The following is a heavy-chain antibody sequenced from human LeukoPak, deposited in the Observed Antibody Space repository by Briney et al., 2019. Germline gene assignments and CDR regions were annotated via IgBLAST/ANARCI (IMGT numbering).Heavy chain of an antibody. V-gene: IGHV3-48*01. J-gene: IGHJ4*02. CDR3: ARASITMIVVVFDY. CDR1: GFTFSSYS. CDR2: ISSSSDTI. D-gene: IGHD3-22*01. Sequence: GGSLRLSCVASGFTFSSYSMSWVRQPPGKGLEWVSYISSSSDTIYYADSVRGRFTVSRDNAKNSLYLQMNSLRAEDTAVYYCARASITMIVVVFDYWGQGTLVTVSS.